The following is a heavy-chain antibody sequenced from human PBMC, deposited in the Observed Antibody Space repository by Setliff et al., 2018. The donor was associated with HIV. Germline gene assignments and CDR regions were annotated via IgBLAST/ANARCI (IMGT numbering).Heavy chain of an antibody. CDR1: GFTFDDYA. Sequence: GGSLRLSCAASGFTFDDYAMHWVRQAPGKGLEWVSGISWNSGTIAYAGSVEGRFTVSRDNAKNSLFLLMSSLKIEDTAVYYCTTLVGANPWHDAFDIWGHGTMVTVSS. CDR2: ISWNSGTI. CDR3: TTLVGANPWHDAFDI. V-gene: IGHV3-9*01. J-gene: IGHJ3*02. D-gene: IGHD1-26*01.